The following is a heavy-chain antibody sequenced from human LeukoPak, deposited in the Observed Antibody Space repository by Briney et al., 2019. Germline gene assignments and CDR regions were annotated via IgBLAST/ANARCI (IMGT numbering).Heavy chain of an antibody. CDR2: ISGSGSST. J-gene: IGHJ4*02. Sequence: PGGSLRLSCAASGFTFNTFAMTWVRQAPGKGLEWVSGISGSGSSTYYADSVKGRFTISRDNSQNTVYLQMNSLRAEDTAVYYCARVASDSRGYYHSDYWGQGTLVTVSS. CDR3: ARVASDSRGYYHSDY. D-gene: IGHD3-22*01. V-gene: IGHV3-23*01. CDR1: GFTFNTFA.